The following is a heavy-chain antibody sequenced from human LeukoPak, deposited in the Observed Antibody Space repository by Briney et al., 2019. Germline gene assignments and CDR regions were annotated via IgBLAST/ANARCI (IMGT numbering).Heavy chain of an antibody. J-gene: IGHJ6*02. CDR2: IGIAGDT. Sequence: GGSLRLSCAASGFTFSSYDMHWVRQTTEKGLEWVSSIGIAGDTYYPGSVKGRFTISRENAKNSLYLQMNSLRAGDTAVYYCARAPPYSSASWGYYGMDVWGQGTTVTVSS. V-gene: IGHV3-13*01. CDR1: GFTFSSYD. D-gene: IGHD6-6*01. CDR3: ARAPPYSSASWGYYGMDV.